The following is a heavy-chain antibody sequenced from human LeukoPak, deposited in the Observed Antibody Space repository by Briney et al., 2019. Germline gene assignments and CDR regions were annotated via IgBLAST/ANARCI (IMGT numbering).Heavy chain of an antibody. J-gene: IGHJ3*02. D-gene: IGHD3-9*01. CDR1: GFTFSSYS. CDR2: ISSSSSTI. V-gene: IGHV3-48*01. Sequence: PGGSLRLSRAASGFTFSSYSMNWVRQAPGKGLEWVSYISSSSSTIYYADSVRGRFTISRDNAKNSLYLQMNSLRAEDTAVYYCAREGDYDILTGPVLDAFDTWGQGAMVTVSS. CDR3: AREGDYDILTGPVLDAFDT.